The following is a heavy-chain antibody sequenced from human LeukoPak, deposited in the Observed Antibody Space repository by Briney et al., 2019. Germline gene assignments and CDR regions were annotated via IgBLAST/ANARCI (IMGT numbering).Heavy chain of an antibody. CDR2: INPSGGTT. D-gene: IGHD5/OR15-5a*01. Sequence: ASVKVSCMASGYTFTSYYMHWVRKAPGQGPEWMGIINPSGGTTSYAQKFQGRVTMTRDTSTSTVYMELSSLTSEDTAVYYCARGFARCLFDIWGQGTMVTVSS. V-gene: IGHV1-46*01. CDR3: ARGFARCLFDI. CDR1: GYTFTSYY. J-gene: IGHJ3*02.